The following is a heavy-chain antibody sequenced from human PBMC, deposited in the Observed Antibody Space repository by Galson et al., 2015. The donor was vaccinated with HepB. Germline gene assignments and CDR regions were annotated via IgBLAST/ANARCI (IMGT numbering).Heavy chain of an antibody. V-gene: IGHV1-18*01. CDR1: GYTFSNYG. CDR3: ARDWDGRRITMIVEGGDAFDI. D-gene: IGHD3-22*01. CDR2: VSAYNGNT. Sequence: SVKVSCKASGYTFSNYGISWVRQAPGQGLEWMGWVSAYNGNTNYAQKLQGRVTMTTDTSTSTAYMELRSLRSDDTAVYYCARDWDGRRITMIVEGGDAFDIWGQRTMVTVSS. J-gene: IGHJ3*02.